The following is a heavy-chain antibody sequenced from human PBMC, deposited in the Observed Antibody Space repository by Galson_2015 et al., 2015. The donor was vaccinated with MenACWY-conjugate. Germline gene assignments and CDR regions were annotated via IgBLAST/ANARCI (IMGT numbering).Heavy chain of an antibody. D-gene: IGHD2-2*01. Sequence: SLRLSCAASGFTFSRYHMNWVRQAPGKGLEWVSYISSSSSTIYYADSVKGRFTISRDNAKNSLYLQMNSLRAEDTAVYYCARDDFQLLATYYYYGMDVWGRGTTVTVSS. CDR2: ISSSSSTI. CDR3: ARDDFQLLATYYYYGMDV. J-gene: IGHJ6*02. CDR1: GFTFSRYH. V-gene: IGHV3-48*04.